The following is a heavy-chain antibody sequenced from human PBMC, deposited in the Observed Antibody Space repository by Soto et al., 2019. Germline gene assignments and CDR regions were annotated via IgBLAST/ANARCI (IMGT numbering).Heavy chain of an antibody. CDR1: GYTFTHYA. CDR3: ARQGDSRILRDTFGI. Sequence: QVQLVQSGAEVKQPGASVKVSCKSSGYTFTHYAMHWVRQAPGQGLEWLGWINTDNGNTAFSQKFQGRVSITMDTSASTAYVDLSSLISEDTAVYYCARQGDSRILRDTFGIWGQGTLVTVAS. CDR2: INTDNGNT. D-gene: IGHD2-8*01. J-gene: IGHJ3*02. V-gene: IGHV1-3*04.